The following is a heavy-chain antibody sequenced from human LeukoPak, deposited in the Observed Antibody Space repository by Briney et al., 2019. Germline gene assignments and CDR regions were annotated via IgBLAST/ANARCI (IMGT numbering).Heavy chain of an antibody. J-gene: IGHJ4*02. CDR1: GFTLSSYS. V-gene: IGHV3-48*01. CDR3: ARGRGGATGYYFDY. CDR2: ISSSNSII. D-gene: IGHD3-16*01. Sequence: GGSLRLSCAASGFTLSSYSMNWVRQAPGKGLEWISYISSSNSIIYYADSVKGRFTISRDNSKNTLYLQMGSLRAEDMAVYYCARGRGGATGYYFDYWGQGTLVTVSS.